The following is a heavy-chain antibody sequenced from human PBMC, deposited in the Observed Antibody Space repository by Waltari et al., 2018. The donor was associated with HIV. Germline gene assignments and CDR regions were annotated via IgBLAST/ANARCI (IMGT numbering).Heavy chain of an antibody. V-gene: IGHV4-38-2*01. CDR3: AVVHYSTYLRSYYYAYMDV. Sequence: QGHLPESGPGLVTTSETLSLTCAVSGSSISSGCYSGWVRQPPGKGLEWSRSSYQSGKTNYSPSRPSRSTISVETSKNEYSLRRTSLTSPDTAVYYCAVVHYSTYLRSYYYAYMDVWRTGTTLTVSS. CDR1: GSSISSGCY. CDR2: SYQSGKT. J-gene: IGHJ6*03. D-gene: IGHD4-4*01.